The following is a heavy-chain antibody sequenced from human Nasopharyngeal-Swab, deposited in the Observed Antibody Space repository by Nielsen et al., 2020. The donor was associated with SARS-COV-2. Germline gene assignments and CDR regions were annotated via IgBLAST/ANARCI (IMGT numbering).Heavy chain of an antibody. J-gene: IGHJ4*02. Sequence: GGSLRLSCAASGFTFDDYAMHWVRQAPGKGLEWVSGISWNSGSTGYADSVKGRFTISRDNSKNTLYLLMSSLRAEDTAVYYCAKDYYDTLAGYYGPDFWGQGTLVTVSS. CDR1: GFTFDDYA. CDR2: ISWNSGST. V-gene: IGHV3-9*01. CDR3: AKDYYDTLAGYYGPDF. D-gene: IGHD3-9*01.